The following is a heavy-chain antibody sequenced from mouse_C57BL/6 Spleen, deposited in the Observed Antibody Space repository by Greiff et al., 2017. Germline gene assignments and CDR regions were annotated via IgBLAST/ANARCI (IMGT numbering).Heavy chain of an antibody. D-gene: IGHD2-3*01. CDR2: IRNKANNHAT. V-gene: IGHV6-6*01. J-gene: IGHJ2*01. Sequence: EVKLVESGGGLVQPGGSMKLSCAASGFTFSDAWMDWVRQSPEKGLEWVAEIRNKANNHATYYAESVKGRFTNSRDDSKSSVYLQMNSLRAEDTGIYYCTRDDGYLFDYWGQGTTLTVSS. CDR3: TRDDGYLFDY. CDR1: GFTFSDAW.